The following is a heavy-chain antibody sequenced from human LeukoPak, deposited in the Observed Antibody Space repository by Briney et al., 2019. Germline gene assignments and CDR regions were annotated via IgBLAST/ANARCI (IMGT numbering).Heavy chain of an antibody. D-gene: IGHD2-2*01. CDR1: GFTLSINY. V-gene: IGHV3-53*01. Sequence: GGSLRLSCAASGFTLSINYMSWVRQAPGKGLEWVSVIYSGGNTYYADSVKGRFSISRDNSKNTVYLQMNSLRAEDTAVYYCARGETSSYDYWGQGTLVTVSS. J-gene: IGHJ4*02. CDR2: IYSGGNT. CDR3: ARGETSSYDY.